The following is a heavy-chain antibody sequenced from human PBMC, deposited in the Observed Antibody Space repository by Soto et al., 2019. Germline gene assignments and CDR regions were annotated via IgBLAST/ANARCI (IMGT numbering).Heavy chain of an antibody. CDR2: IKSKTDGGTT. V-gene: IGHV3-15*01. Sequence: GGSLRLSCVASGFTFSNAWMSWVRQAPGKGLEWVGRIKSKTDGGTTDYAAPVKGRFTISRDDSKNTLYLQMNSLKTEDTAVYYCTTDTPSLTYFQHWGQGTLVTVSS. J-gene: IGHJ1*01. CDR3: TTDTPSLTYFQH. CDR1: GFTFSNAW.